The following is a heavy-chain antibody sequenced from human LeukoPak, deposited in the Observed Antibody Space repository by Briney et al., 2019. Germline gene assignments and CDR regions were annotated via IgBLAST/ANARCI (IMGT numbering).Heavy chain of an antibody. D-gene: IGHD6-19*01. CDR3: ARDRVGSGWPRPYYFEV. V-gene: IGHV1-2*02. CDR1: GYTLTGYY. Sequence: ASVKVSCKASGYTLTGYYLHWVRQAPGQGLESMGWINPNTGATHSAQKFQGRITMTRDTSISTAYMDLSRLRSDDTAVYYCARDRVGSGWPRPYYFEVWGQGTLVTVSS. J-gene: IGHJ4*02. CDR2: INPNTGAT.